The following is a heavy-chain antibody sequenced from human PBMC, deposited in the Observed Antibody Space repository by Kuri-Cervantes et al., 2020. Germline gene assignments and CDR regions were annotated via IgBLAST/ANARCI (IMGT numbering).Heavy chain of an antibody. CDR2: IYSGGST. D-gene: IGHD1-26*01. V-gene: IGHV4-59*08. J-gene: IGHJ4*02. Sequence: GSLRLSCTVSGGSISGSCFSWMRQPPGKGLEWIGYIYSGGSTNHNPSLKSRVTISIDTSKNQFSLKLSSVTAADTAVYYCARQGGSQYYFDYWGQGTLVTVSS. CDR3: ARQGGSQYYFDY. CDR1: GGSISGSC.